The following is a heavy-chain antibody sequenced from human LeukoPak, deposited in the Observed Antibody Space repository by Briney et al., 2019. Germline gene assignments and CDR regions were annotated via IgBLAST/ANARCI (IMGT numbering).Heavy chain of an antibody. CDR3: ARDRSGSYFIY. J-gene: IGHJ4*02. Sequence: ASVKVSCKASGYTFTGYYIHWLRQAPGQGLEWMGWINPNSGGTNYAQKFQGRVTMTRDTSISTAYMELSSLTSDDTAVYFCARDRSGSYFIYWGQGTLVTVSS. D-gene: IGHD1-26*01. V-gene: IGHV1-2*02. CDR1: GYTFTGYY. CDR2: INPNSGGT.